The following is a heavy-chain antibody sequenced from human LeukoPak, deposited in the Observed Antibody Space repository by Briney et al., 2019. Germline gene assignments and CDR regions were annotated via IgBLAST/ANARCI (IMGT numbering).Heavy chain of an antibody. V-gene: IGHV3-9*01. CDR1: GFTFDDYA. CDR2: ISWNSGSI. CDR3: AKATNGYYYYMDV. J-gene: IGHJ6*03. D-gene: IGHD1-1*01. Sequence: GGSLRLSCAASGFTFDDYAMHWVRQAPGKGLEWVSGISWNSGSIGYADSVKGRFTISRDNAKNSLYLQMNSLRAEDTALYYCAKATNGYYYYMDVWGKGTTVTVSS.